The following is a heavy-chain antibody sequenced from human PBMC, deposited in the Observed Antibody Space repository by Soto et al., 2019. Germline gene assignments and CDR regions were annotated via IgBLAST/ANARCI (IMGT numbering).Heavy chain of an antibody. V-gene: IGHV4-39*01. CDR2: IYYSGST. J-gene: IGHJ5*02. CDR1: GGSISSSSYY. CDR3: ARLAVSGWFDP. Sequence: QLQLQESGPGLVKPSETLSLTCTVSGGSISSSSYYWGWIRQPPGKGLEWIGSIYYSGSTYYNPSLKSRVTIAVDTSKNQVSLKLSSVTAADTAVYYCARLAVSGWFDPWGQGTLVTVSS. D-gene: IGHD6-25*01.